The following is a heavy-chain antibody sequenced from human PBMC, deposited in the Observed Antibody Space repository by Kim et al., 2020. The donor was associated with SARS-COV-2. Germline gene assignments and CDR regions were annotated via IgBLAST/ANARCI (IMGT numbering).Heavy chain of an antibody. D-gene: IGHD6-19*01. Sequence: YFADSVTGRFTISRDNSRNTLYLQMNSLRAEDTAVYYCATPGSSGWYVYWGQGTLVTVSS. CDR3: ATPGSSGWYVY. V-gene: IGHV3-23*01. J-gene: IGHJ4*02.